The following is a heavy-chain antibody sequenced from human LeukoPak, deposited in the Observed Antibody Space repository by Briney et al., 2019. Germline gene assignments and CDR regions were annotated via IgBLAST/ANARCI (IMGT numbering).Heavy chain of an antibody. D-gene: IGHD5-12*01. CDR2: INPNSGGT. J-gene: IGHJ6*04. CDR1: GYTFTGYY. Sequence: ASVKVSCKASGYTFTGYYMHWVRQAPGQGLEWMGWINPNSGGTNYAQKFQGRVTMTRDMSTSTVYMELSSLRSEDTAVYYCARDVDMVLPRLDVWGKGTTVTVSS. CDR3: ARDVDMVLPRLDV. V-gene: IGHV1-2*02.